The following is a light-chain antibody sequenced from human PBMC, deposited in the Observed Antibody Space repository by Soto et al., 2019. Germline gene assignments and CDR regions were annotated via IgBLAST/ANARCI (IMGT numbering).Light chain of an antibody. Sequence: QSVLTQPPSASGTPGQRVTISCSGSSSNIGRNTVNWYQQFPGTAPKLLIYGNNQRPSGVPDRFYGSKSGTSASLDISGLQSEDEADYYCAAWDDSLSGPVLGGGTKLTVL. CDR1: SSNIGRNT. CDR3: AAWDDSLSGPV. CDR2: GNN. V-gene: IGLV1-44*01. J-gene: IGLJ2*01.